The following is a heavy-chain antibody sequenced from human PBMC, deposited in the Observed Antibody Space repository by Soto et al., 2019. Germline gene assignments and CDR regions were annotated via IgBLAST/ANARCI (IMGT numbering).Heavy chain of an antibody. CDR3: AKNLHDYGDLGDFDY. CDR2: ISGSGGST. D-gene: IGHD4-17*01. CDR1: GFTFSSYA. Sequence: EVQLLESGGGLVQPGGSLRLSCAASGFTFSSYAMSWVRQAPGKGLEWVSAISGSGGSTYYADSVKGRFTISRDNSKNTLYLQMNSLRPDDTAVYYCAKNLHDYGDLGDFDYWGQGTLVTVSS. V-gene: IGHV3-23*01. J-gene: IGHJ4*02.